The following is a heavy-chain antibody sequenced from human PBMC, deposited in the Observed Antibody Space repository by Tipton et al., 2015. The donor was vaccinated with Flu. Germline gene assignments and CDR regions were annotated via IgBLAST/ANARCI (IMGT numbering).Heavy chain of an antibody. CDR3: ARAYTYSTSWNFDY. J-gene: IGHJ4*02. V-gene: IGHV3-33*01. CDR2: IWYDGSNE. CDR1: GFTFSSHG. D-gene: IGHD2-2*01. Sequence: SLRLSCAASGFTFSSHGIHWVRQAPGKGLEWVAVIWYDGSNEYYADSVRGRFTISRDNSKNTLFLQMNSLRAEDTAVYYCARAYTYSTSWNFDYWGQGTLVTVSS.